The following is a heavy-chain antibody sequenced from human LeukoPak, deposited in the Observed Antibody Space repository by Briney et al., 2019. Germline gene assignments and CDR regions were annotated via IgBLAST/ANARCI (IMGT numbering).Heavy chain of an antibody. J-gene: IGHJ4*02. Sequence: ASVKVSCKASGYTFTSYDINWVRQAPGQGLEWMGWINPNSGGTNYAQKFQGRVTMTRDTSISTAYMELSRLRSDDTAVYYCARVRYSGYDYRVYYFDYWGQGTLVTVSS. D-gene: IGHD5-12*01. CDR2: INPNSGGT. V-gene: IGHV1-2*02. CDR1: GYTFTSYD. CDR3: ARVRYSGYDYRVYYFDY.